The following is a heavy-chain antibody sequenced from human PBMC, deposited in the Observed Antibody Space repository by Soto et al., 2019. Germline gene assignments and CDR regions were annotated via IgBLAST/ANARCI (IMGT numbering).Heavy chain of an antibody. Sequence: QVQLQESGPGLVEPSQTLSLTCTVSGDSISNGYYTWSWIRQPPGKDLELIGHIYNSVNTYSNPSLKSRVTISADTSKNQFSLKLSSVTAADTAVYYCARGPSGDKVDYWGQGTLVTVSS. J-gene: IGHJ4*02. V-gene: IGHV4-30-4*01. CDR1: GDSISNGYYT. D-gene: IGHD3-10*01. CDR3: ARGPSGDKVDY. CDR2: IYNSVNT.